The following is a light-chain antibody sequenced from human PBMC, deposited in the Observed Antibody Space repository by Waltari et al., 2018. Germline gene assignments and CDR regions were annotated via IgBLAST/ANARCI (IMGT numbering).Light chain of an antibody. CDR3: SSYTSSSTLGV. CDR2: DVS. V-gene: IGLV2-14*01. J-gene: IGLJ2*01. Sequence: QSALTQPASVSGSPGQSITISCPGTSSDVGGSNYVSWYQQHPGKAPKLMIYDVSKRPSGVSNRFSGSKSGNTASLTISGLQAEDEADYYCSSYTSSSTLGVFGGGTKLTVL. CDR1: SSDVGGSNY.